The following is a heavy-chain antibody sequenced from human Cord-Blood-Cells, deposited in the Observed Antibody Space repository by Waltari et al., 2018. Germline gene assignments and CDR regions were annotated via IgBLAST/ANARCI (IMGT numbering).Heavy chain of an antibody. CDR1: GGTFSSYA. Sequence: QVQLVQSGAEVKKPGSSVKVSCKASGGTFSSYAISWARQAPGQGLEWMGGSIRIFGTANYAQKFQGRVTITADESTSTAYMELSSLRSEDTAVYYCARVTKAAAGMRGLDYWGQGTLVTVSS. V-gene: IGHV1-69*01. D-gene: IGHD6-13*01. CDR3: ARVTKAAAGMRGLDY. CDR2: SIRIFGTA. J-gene: IGHJ4*02.